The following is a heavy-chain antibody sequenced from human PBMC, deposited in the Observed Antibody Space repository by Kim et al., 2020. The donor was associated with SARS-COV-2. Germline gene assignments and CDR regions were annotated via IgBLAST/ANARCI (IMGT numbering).Heavy chain of an antibody. D-gene: IGHD2-2*01. Sequence: YADSVKGRFTISRDNAKNSLYLQMNSLRAEDTALYYCAKDTRSSTSCLGYWGQGTLVTVSS. CDR3: AKDTRSSTSCLGY. V-gene: IGHV3-9*01. J-gene: IGHJ4*02.